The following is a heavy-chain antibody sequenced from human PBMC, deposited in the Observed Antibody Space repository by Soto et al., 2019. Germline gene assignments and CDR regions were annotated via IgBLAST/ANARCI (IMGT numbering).Heavy chain of an antibody. CDR2: IYHRGST. D-gene: IGHD2-2*02. CDR3: ARWGRYCSSTSCYIPDY. V-gene: IGHV4-4*02. J-gene: IGHJ4*02. Sequence: SETLSLTCAVSGGSISSSNWWSWVRQPPGKGLEWIGEIYHRGSTNYNPSLKSRDTISVDKSKNQFSLKLSSVTAAGTAVYYCARWGRYCSSTSCYIPDYWGQGTLVTVSS. CDR1: GGSISSSNW.